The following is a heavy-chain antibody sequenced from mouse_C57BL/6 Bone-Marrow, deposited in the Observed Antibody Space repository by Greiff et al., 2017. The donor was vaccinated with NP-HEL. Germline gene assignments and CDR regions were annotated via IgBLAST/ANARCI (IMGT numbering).Heavy chain of an antibody. D-gene: IGHD1-1*01. CDR1: GFTFSSYA. V-gene: IGHV5-4*01. CDR2: ISDGGSYT. J-gene: IGHJ2*01. CDR3: ARGYYYGSSGDY. Sequence: EVQRVESGGGLVKPGGSLKLSCAASGFTFSSYAMSWVRQTPEKRLEWVATISDGGSYTYYPDNVKGRFTISRDNAKNNLYLQMSHLKSEDTAMYYCARGYYYGSSGDYWGQGTTLTVSS.